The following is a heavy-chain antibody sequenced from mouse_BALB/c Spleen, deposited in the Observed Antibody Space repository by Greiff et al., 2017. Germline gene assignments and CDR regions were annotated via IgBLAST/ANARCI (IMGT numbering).Heavy chain of an antibody. J-gene: IGHJ1*01. Sequence: EVQLQQSGAELVKPGASVKLSCTASGFNIKDTYMHWVKQRPEQGLEWIGRIDPANGNTKYDPKFQGKATITADTSSNTAYLQLSSLTSEDTAVYYCASGPYWYFDVWGAGTTVTVSS. V-gene: IGHV14-3*02. CDR3: ASGPYWYFDV. CDR1: GFNIKDTY. CDR2: IDPANGNT.